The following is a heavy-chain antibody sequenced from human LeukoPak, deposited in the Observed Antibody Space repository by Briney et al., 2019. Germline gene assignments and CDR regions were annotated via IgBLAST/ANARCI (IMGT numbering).Heavy chain of an antibody. D-gene: IGHD6-13*01. J-gene: IGHJ4*02. V-gene: IGHV4-34*01. Sequence: PSETLSLTCAVHGGSFSGYYWSWIRQPPGKGLEWIGEINHSGSTNYNPSLKSRVTISVDTSKNQFSLKLSSVTAADTAVYYCARFSSSWSNLPDYWGQGTLVTVSS. CDR2: INHSGST. CDR1: GGSFSGYY. CDR3: ARFSSSWSNLPDY.